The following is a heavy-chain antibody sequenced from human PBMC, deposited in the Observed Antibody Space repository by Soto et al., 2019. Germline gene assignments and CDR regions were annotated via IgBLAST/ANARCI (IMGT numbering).Heavy chain of an antibody. D-gene: IGHD4-17*01. J-gene: IGHJ4*02. Sequence: EVQVVESGGGSVQPGGSLRLSCAASGFTFSSYWMHWVRQAPEKGLVWVSRINSDESTTIYADSVKGRFTISRDNAKNTLSLQMNSLTAEDTAVYYCGRGLRPVDYWGQGTLVTVSS. CDR3: GRGLRPVDY. CDR2: INSDESTT. CDR1: GFTFSSYW. V-gene: IGHV3-74*01.